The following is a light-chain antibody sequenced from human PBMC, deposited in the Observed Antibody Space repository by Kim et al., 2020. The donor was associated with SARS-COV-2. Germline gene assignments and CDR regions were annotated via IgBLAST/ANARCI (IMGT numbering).Light chain of an antibody. J-gene: IGKJ5*01. Sequence: FPWEMAPLVCRASESVSRDLAWCHQEPGQTSRLLIYGAYTRAAGIPARFSGRGSATSFTLTISSLQSEDFAVYYCQQYNNWPNALGEGTRLEIK. CDR2: GAY. V-gene: IGKV3-15*01. CDR3: QQYNNWPNA. CDR1: ESVSRD.